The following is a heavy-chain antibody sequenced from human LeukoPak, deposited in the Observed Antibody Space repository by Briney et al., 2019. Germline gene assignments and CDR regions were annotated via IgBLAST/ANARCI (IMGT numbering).Heavy chain of an antibody. CDR2: ISSSSSTI. Sequence: PGGSLRLSCAASGFTFSSSSMNWVRQAPGKGREWVSYISSSSSTIYYADSVKGRFTISIDNAKNSLYLQMNSLRAEDTAVYYCARGYSRYYYYMDVWGKGTTVTVSS. CDR1: GFTFSSSS. J-gene: IGHJ6*03. D-gene: IGHD1-26*01. V-gene: IGHV3-48*01. CDR3: ARGYSRYYYYMDV.